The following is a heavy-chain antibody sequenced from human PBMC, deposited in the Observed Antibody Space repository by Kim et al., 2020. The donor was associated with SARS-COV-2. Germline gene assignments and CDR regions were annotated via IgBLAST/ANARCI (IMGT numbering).Heavy chain of an antibody. J-gene: IGHJ4*01. Sequence: GGSLRLSCAASGFTFSGYCMRWIRQAPGKGLEWVSCINSDITSTNYADSVKGRFTISRDNARNTLYLQMNSLRADDTAVYYCARLATGSVWDYFDYLG. D-gene: IGHD3-16*01. CDR1: GFTFSGYC. CDR2: INSDITST. CDR3: ARLATGSVWDYFDY. V-gene: IGHV3-11*03.